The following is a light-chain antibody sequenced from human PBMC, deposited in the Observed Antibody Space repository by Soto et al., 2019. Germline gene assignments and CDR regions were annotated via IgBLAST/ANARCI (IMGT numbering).Light chain of an antibody. CDR1: QTISSW. Sequence: DIQMTQSPSTLSGSVGDRVTLPCRASQTISSWVAWYQQKPGKAPKLLSYEASSLESGGPLRFSGSGAGTDFTLTICSLHPLDFAIYYCQQSYSTPSTFGQGTRLEIK. CDR2: EAS. J-gene: IGKJ5*01. CDR3: QQSYSTPST. V-gene: IGKV1-5*01.